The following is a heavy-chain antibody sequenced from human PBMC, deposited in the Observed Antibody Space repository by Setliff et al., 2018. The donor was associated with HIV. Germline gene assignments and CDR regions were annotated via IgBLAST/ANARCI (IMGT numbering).Heavy chain of an antibody. V-gene: IGHV1-69*10. CDR1: GGTLGSYA. CDR3: GRSGGWWGHSNPHPFYYYMDV. J-gene: IGHJ6*03. D-gene: IGHD2-15*01. CDR2: IIPEFGVA. Sequence: ASVKVSCKVSGGTLGSYAINWVRQAPGQGLEWIGGIIPEFGVASHAPKMEGRLTVDADKSRTTIYMVLSNLRFDDTAVYYCGRSGGWWGHSNPHPFYYYMDVWGKGTSVTVSS.